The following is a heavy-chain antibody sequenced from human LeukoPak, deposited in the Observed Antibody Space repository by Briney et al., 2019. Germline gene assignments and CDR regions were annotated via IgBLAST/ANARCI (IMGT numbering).Heavy chain of an antibody. J-gene: IGHJ4*02. CDR2: VYYSGST. D-gene: IGHD3-10*01. V-gene: IGHV4-61*05. CDR1: GGSISSTTYY. CDR3: ARLTMVRGVVIVDY. Sequence: SETLSLTCTVSGGSISSTTYYWGWIRQPPGKGLEWIGYVYYSGSTNYNPSLKSRVTISVDTSKNQFSLKLSSVTAADTAVYYCARLTMVRGVVIVDYWGQGTLVTVSS.